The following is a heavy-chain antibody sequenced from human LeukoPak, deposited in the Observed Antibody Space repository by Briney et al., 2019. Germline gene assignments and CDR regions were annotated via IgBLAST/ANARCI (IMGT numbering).Heavy chain of an antibody. CDR2: ISGSGGST. D-gene: IGHD3-9*01. CDR1: GFTFGSYA. CDR3: AKAWTNYDILTGYAWGAFDI. Sequence: PGGSLRLSCAASGFTFGSYAMTWVRQAPGKGLEWVSAISGSGGSTYYADSVKGRFTISRDNSKNTLYLQMNSLRAEDTAVYYCAKAWTNYDILTGYAWGAFDIWGQGTMVTVSS. J-gene: IGHJ3*02. V-gene: IGHV3-23*01.